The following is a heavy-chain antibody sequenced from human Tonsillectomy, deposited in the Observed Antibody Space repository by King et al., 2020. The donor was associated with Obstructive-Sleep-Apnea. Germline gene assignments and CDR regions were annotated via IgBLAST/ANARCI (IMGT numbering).Heavy chain of an antibody. Sequence: VQLVESGGGMVQPGGSLRLSCAASGFTFSSYAICWVRQAPGKGLEWVSAINTRGTTFYAGSVRGRFTISRDNSKYTVDLQGNSLRAEDTALYYCAKEGGGSGVYWVDSWGQGTLVTVSS. V-gene: IGHV3-23*04. D-gene: IGHD3-10*01. CDR1: GFTFSSYA. J-gene: IGHJ4*02. CDR2: INTRGTT. CDR3: AKEGGGSGVYWVDS.